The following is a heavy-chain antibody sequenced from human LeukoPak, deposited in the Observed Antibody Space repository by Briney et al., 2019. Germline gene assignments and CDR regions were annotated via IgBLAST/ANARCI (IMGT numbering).Heavy chain of an antibody. CDR3: AKDLSLVTAAGIGFDY. D-gene: IGHD6-13*01. J-gene: IGHJ4*02. Sequence: GGSLRLSCAASGFTFSSYSMNWVRQAPGKGLEWVSSISSSSSYIYYADSVKGRFTISRDNAKNSLYLQMSSLRAEDTAVYYCAKDLSLVTAAGIGFDYWGQGTLVTVSS. CDR2: ISSSSSYI. V-gene: IGHV3-21*01. CDR1: GFTFSSYS.